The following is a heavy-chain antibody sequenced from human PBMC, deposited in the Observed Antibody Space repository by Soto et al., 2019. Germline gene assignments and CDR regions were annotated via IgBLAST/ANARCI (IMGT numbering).Heavy chain of an antibody. CDR2: IYWDDDK. J-gene: IGHJ4*02. CDR1: GFSLSTSGVG. D-gene: IGHD3-22*01. V-gene: IGHV2-5*02. CDR3: THLYYQTSGYYISNYFDY. Sequence: QITLKESGPTLAKPTQTLTLTCTFSGFSLSTSGVGVRWIRQLPGKALEWLALIYWDDDKRYSPSLKSRITITEDNSKNKVVLTMTDMDPVDTGTYCCTHLYYQTSGYYISNYFDYWGQGTLVTVSS.